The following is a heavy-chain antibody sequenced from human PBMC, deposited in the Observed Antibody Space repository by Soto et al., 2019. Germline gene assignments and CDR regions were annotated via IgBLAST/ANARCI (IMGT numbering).Heavy chain of an antibody. V-gene: IGHV3-30-3*01. CDR2: ISYDGSNH. CDR1: GFTFSSYT. CDR3: APAKGSSWHNFDC. J-gene: IGHJ4*02. Sequence: QVQLVESGGGVVQPGRSLRLSCAASGFTFSSYTMHWVRQAPVKGLEWVTVISYDGSNHYYADSVKGRFTISRDNSKNTPYRQTDSLRAEETAVYYCAPAKGSSWHNFDCWGQGTLVTVSS. D-gene: IGHD6-13*01.